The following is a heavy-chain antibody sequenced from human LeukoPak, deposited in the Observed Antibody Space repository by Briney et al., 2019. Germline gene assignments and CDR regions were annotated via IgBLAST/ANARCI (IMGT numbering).Heavy chain of an antibody. J-gene: IGHJ6*02. D-gene: IGHD6-13*01. V-gene: IGHV3-66*01. CDR2: IYSGGST. CDR3: AREGAAGTTTPNTYYYYGMDV. Sequence: GGSLRLSCAASGFTVSSNYMSWVRQAPGKGLEWVSVIYSGGSTYYADSVKGRFTISRDNSKNTLYLQMNSLRAEDTAVYYCAREGAAGTTTPNTYYYYGMDVWGQGTTVTVSS. CDR1: GFTVSSNY.